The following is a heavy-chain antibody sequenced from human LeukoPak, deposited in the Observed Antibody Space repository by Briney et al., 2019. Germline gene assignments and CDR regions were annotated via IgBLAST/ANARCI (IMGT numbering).Heavy chain of an antibody. V-gene: IGHV1-2*02. CDR1: GYTFTGYY. CDR2: INPNSGGT. J-gene: IGHJ4*02. CDR3: ARDAAGMFVVVVAADFDN. D-gene: IGHD2-15*01. Sequence: GASVKVSCKASGYTFTGYYMHWVRQAPGQGLEWMGWINPNSGGTNYAQKFQGRVTMTRDTSISTAYMELSRLRSDDTAVYYCARDAAGMFVVVVAADFDNWGQGTLVTVFS.